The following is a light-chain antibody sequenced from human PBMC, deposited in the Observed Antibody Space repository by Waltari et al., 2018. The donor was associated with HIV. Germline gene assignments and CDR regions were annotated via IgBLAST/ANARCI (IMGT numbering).Light chain of an antibody. CDR2: DDK. CDR1: NIGRKS. V-gene: IGLV3-21*01. Sequence: LTQPPSVSAAPGATARITCGRVNIGRKSVHWYQQKPGQAPLVVMYDDKDRPPGIPDRFYGTNLGSTATLTISRFEAGDEADYYCQVWDTSLNEIVFGGGTKLTVL. J-gene: IGLJ2*01. CDR3: QVWDTSLNEIV.